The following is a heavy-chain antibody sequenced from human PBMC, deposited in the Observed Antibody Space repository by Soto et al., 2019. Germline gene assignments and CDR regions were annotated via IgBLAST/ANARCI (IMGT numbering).Heavy chain of an antibody. D-gene: IGHD3-10*02. J-gene: IGHJ6*02. CDR3: CSGSYRGSLYGMDV. CDR2: IYPGDSDT. V-gene: IGHV5-51*03. CDR1: GYSFTSYW. Sequence: EAQLVQSGAEVKQPGESLKISCKGSGYSFTSYWSGWVRQRPGNGLEWMGIIYPGDSDTRHSPSFQGQVTISADKSISTAYLPWSSLKASDTAMYSCCSGSYRGSLYGMDVWGQGTTVTVAS.